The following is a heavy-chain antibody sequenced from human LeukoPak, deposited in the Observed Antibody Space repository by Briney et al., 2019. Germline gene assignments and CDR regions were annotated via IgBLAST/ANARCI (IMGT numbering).Heavy chain of an antibody. CDR2: INWNGGST. CDR3: ARDVSSGWLN. Sequence: AGGSLRLSCAASVYTFDDYGMSWVRQAPGKGLEWVSGINWNGGSTGYADSVKGRFTISRDNDKNSLYLQMNSLRAEDTALYYCARDVSSGWLNWGQGTLVSVSS. D-gene: IGHD6-19*01. J-gene: IGHJ4*02. CDR1: VYTFDDYG. V-gene: IGHV3-20*04.